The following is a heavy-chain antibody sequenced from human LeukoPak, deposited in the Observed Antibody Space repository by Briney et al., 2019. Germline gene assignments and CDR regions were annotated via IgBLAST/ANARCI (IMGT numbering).Heavy chain of an antibody. J-gene: IGHJ5*02. CDR2: IFTSGST. Sequence: SETLSLTCTVSGGSISSYYWSWIRQPAGKGLEWIRRIFTSGSTNYNPSLKSRVTMSVDTSKNQFSLKLSSVTAADTAVYYCARDLEGGSGSYYLTNWFDPWGQGTLVTVSS. D-gene: IGHD3-10*01. CDR3: ARDLEGGSGSYYLTNWFDP. V-gene: IGHV4-4*07. CDR1: GGSISSYY.